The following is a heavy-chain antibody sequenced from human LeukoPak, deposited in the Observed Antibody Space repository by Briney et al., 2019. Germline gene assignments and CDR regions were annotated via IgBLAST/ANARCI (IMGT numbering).Heavy chain of an antibody. CDR2: YDGDKT. D-gene: IGHD7-27*01. Sequence: GGSLRLSCTASGFTLSTYAIHWVRQAPGKGLEWVAYDGDKTYYADSVTGRFTISRDNSKYTLYLQMNSLRAEGTAIYYCARETGDSGDYLDYWGQGTLVTVSS. CDR3: ARETGDSGDYLDY. V-gene: IGHV3-30*04. J-gene: IGHJ4*02. CDR1: GFTLSTYA.